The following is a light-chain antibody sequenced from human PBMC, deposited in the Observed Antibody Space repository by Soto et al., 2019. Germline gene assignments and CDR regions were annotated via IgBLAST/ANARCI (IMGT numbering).Light chain of an antibody. V-gene: IGKV3-20*01. CDR3: QQYGGSAPWT. Sequence: EIVLTQPPGPLSVSPGDGVTLSCRASQTVNNNYLAWYQQKPGQAPRLLIYGASTPATGTPARFSGSGSGTHFTLTVSRLEPEDFAVYYCQQYGGSAPWTFGPGTKVDIK. CDR2: GAS. J-gene: IGKJ1*01. CDR1: QTVNNNY.